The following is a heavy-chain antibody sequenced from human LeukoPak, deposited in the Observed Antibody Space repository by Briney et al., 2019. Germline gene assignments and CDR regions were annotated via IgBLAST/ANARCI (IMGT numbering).Heavy chain of an antibody. V-gene: IGHV3-11*01. Sequence: GGSLRLSCAASGFTFSDYYMSWIRQAPGKGLEWVSYISSSGSTIYYADSVKGRFTISRDNSKNTLYLQMNSLRAEDTAVYYCAKGGFGELLWFNYYYGTDVWGQGTTVTVSS. J-gene: IGHJ6*02. CDR2: ISSSGSTI. D-gene: IGHD3-10*01. CDR3: AKGGFGELLWFNYYYGTDV. CDR1: GFTFSDYY.